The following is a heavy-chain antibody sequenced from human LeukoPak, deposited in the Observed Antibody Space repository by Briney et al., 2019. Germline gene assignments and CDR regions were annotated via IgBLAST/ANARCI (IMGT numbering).Heavy chain of an antibody. Sequence: SETLSLTCTVYGGSFSGYYWSWILQPPGKGLEWIGDLNHSGSTNYNPSLKSRVTISLDTSKNHFSLKLSSVTAADTAVYYCASSNSGRGDFDYWGQGTLVTVSS. CDR2: LNHSGST. D-gene: IGHD4-11*01. J-gene: IGHJ4*02. V-gene: IGHV4-34*01. CDR3: ASSNSGRGDFDY. CDR1: GGSFSGYY.